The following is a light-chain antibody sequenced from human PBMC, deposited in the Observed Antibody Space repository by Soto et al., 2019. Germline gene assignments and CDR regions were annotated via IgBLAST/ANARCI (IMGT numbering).Light chain of an antibody. V-gene: IGKV1-33*01. J-gene: IGKJ1*01. Sequence: DLQMTQSPSSLSASVGDRVTITCQASQDISNYLNWYQQKPGKAPKLLIYDTSNLETGVPSRFSGSGSGTDFTFTISSLQPEDIATYYCQQYDNVPRTFGQGTKVEIK. CDR1: QDISNY. CDR3: QQYDNVPRT. CDR2: DTS.